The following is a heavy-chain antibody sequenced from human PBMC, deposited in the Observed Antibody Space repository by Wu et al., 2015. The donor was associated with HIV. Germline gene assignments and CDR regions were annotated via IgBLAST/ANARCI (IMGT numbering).Heavy chain of an antibody. V-gene: IGHV1-69*13. CDR2: ITPMFGPA. CDR3: ARSGDYTGAFAY. D-gene: IGHD4-17*01. CDR1: GYTFDSYG. Sequence: QVQLVQSGAEVKKPGASVKVSCKSSGYTFDSYGITWVRQAPGQGLECLGRITPMFGPAIYAQRFQGRVTITADESTTTTYMELSSLRSDDTAVYFCARSGDYTGAFAYWGQGTLVTVSS. J-gene: IGHJ4*02.